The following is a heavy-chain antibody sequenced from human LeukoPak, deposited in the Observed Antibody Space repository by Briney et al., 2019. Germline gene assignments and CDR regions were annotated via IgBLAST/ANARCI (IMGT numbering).Heavy chain of an antibody. J-gene: IGHJ3*01. Sequence: GGSLRLSCAASGFTFGDYAMHWVRQTPGKGLEWVSDIDWNSSNMVYADSVKGRFTISRDNAKNSLYLQMSSLRAEDMALYYCAKDRSSTLDDAFDFWGQGTMVTVSS. D-gene: IGHD2-2*01. CDR3: AKDRSSTLDDAFDF. V-gene: IGHV3-9*03. CDR1: GFTFGDYA. CDR2: IDWNSSNM.